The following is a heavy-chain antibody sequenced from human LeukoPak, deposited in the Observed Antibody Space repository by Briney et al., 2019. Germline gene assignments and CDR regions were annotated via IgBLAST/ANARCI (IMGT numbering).Heavy chain of an antibody. CDR3: ARVGAAAGPAEYFQH. D-gene: IGHD6-13*01. Sequence: SETLSLTCTISGYSISSGYYWGWIRQPPGKGLEWIGSIYHSGSTYYNPSLKSRVTFSVDTSKNQFSLKLSSVTAADTAVYYCARVGAAAGPAEYFQHWGQGTLVTVSS. V-gene: IGHV4-38-2*02. CDR1: GYSISSGYY. CDR2: IYHSGST. J-gene: IGHJ1*01.